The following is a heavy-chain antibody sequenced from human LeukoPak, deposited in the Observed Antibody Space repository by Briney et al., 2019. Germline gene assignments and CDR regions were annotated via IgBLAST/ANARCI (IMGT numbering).Heavy chain of an antibody. Sequence: GGSLRLSCAASGFPFSSYSMTWVRQAPGKGLEWVANIKPDGTTKFYVDSVKGRFTISRDNAKNSLYLQMNSLRAEDTALYYCAKDMAYDSSGYPGPFDYWGQGTLVTVSS. CDR2: IKPDGTTK. CDR1: GFPFSSYS. CDR3: AKDMAYDSSGYPGPFDY. J-gene: IGHJ4*02. V-gene: IGHV3-7*03. D-gene: IGHD3-22*01.